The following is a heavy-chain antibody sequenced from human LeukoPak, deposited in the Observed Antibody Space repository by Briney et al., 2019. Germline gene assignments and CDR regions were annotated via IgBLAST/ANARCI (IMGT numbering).Heavy chain of an antibody. CDR1: GFIFSSYA. J-gene: IGHJ4*02. D-gene: IGHD6-19*01. CDR3: ARSDYIAVAVPFDY. CDR2: ISYDGSNK. Sequence: GGSLRLSCAASGFIFSSYAMHWVRQAPGKGLEWVAVISYDGSNKYYADSVKGRFTISRDNSKNTLYLQMNSLRAEDTAVYYCARSDYIAVAVPFDYWGQGTLVTVSS. V-gene: IGHV3-30-3*01.